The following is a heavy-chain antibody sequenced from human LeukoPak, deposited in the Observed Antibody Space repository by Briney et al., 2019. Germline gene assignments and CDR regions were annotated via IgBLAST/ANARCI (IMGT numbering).Heavy chain of an antibody. J-gene: IGHJ4*02. CDR3: ARDHPFRWLQAYYFDY. CDR2: ISAYNGNT. CDR1: GYTFTSYG. Sequence: ASVKVSCKASGYTFTSYGISWVRQAPGQGLEWMGWISAYNGNTNYAQKLQGRVTMTTDTSTSTAYMELRSLRSDDTAVYYCARDHPFRWLQAYYFDYWGQGTLVTVSS. D-gene: IGHD5-24*01. V-gene: IGHV1-18*01.